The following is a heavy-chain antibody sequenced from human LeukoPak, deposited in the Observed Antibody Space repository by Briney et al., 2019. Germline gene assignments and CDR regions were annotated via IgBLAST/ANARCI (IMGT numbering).Heavy chain of an antibody. V-gene: IGHV3-49*04. CDR3: SRVHYDVWSGYYDS. CDR2: IRSKPFGGTT. J-gene: IGHJ5*01. CDR1: GFTFGDFA. Sequence: GESLKISCAASGFTFGDFAMSWVRQAPGKGLEWLGFIRSKPFGGTTKYGASVKGRFIISRDDSKAITFLQMNSLKTEDTAVYYCSRVHYDVWSGYYDSWGQGTLVTVSS. D-gene: IGHD3-3*01.